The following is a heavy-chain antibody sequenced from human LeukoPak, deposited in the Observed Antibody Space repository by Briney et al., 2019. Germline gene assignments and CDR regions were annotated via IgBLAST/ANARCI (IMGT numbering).Heavy chain of an antibody. V-gene: IGHV4-31*03. CDR3: ARDAAAAGIGY. CDR2: IYYSGTT. D-gene: IGHD6-13*01. J-gene: IGHJ4*02. Sequence: NPSETLSLTCTVSGGSISSGAYYWSWIRQHPGKGLEWIGYIYYSGTTYDNPSLKSRVTISVDTSKNQFSLKPSSVTAADTAVYYCARDAAAAGIGYWGQGTLVTVSS. CDR1: GGSISSGAYY.